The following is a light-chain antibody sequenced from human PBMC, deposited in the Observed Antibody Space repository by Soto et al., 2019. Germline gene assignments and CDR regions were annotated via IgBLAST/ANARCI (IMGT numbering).Light chain of an antibody. V-gene: IGKV3-15*01. CDR3: QQYDNWPWT. J-gene: IGKJ1*01. CDR1: QSVSSN. Sequence: EIVMTQSPATLSVSPGERATLSCRASQSVSSNLAWYQKKPGQAPRLLIYGASTRATDIPARFSGSGSGTEVTLTISSLQSEDFAIYYCQQYDNWPWTFGPGTKVEIK. CDR2: GAS.